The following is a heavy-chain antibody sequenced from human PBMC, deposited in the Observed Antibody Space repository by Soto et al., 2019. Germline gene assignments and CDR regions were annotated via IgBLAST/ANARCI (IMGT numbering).Heavy chain of an antibody. V-gene: IGHV4-31*03. CDR2: IYYSGST. Sequence: QVQLHESGPGLVKPSQTLSLTCTVSGASMSSGGYYWTWIRQSPGKGLEWIGYIYYSGSTYYNPSLESRVAISLDTSRSQFSLTLHSVTAADTAIYYCARDRHNNFFDPWGQGTLVTVSS. CDR1: GASMSSGGYY. CDR3: ARDRHNNFFDP. D-gene: IGHD6-6*01. J-gene: IGHJ5*02.